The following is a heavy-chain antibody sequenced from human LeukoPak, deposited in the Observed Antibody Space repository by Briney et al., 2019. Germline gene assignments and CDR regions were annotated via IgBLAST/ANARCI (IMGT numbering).Heavy chain of an antibody. D-gene: IGHD5-12*01. V-gene: IGHV4-39*01. Sequence: SETLSLTCTVSGGSISSSSYYWGWIRQPPGKGLEWIGSIYYSGSTYYNPSLKSRVTISVDTSKNQFSLKLSSVTAADTAVYYCARLAVVANFDYWGQGTLVTVSS. CDR3: ARLAVVANFDY. J-gene: IGHJ4*02. CDR1: GGSISSSSYY. CDR2: IYYSGST.